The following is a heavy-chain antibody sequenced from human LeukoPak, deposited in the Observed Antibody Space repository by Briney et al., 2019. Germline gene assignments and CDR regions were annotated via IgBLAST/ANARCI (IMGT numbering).Heavy chain of an antibody. J-gene: IGHJ4*02. CDR2: ISYDGSNK. D-gene: IGHD6-13*01. CDR3: ARAQGGYNFFDY. CDR1: GFTFSSYA. Sequence: GGSLRLSCAAFGFTFSSYAMHWVRQAPGKGLEWVAVISYDGSNKYYADSVKGRFTISRDNSKNTLYLQMNSLRAEDTAVYYCARAQGGYNFFDYWGQGTLVTVSS. V-gene: IGHV3-30-3*01.